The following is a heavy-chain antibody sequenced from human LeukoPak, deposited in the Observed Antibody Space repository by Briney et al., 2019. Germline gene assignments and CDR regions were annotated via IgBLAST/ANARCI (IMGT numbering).Heavy chain of an antibody. V-gene: IGHV4-59*01. J-gene: IGHJ4*02. CDR1: GGSISFYY. CDR2: IYYSGST. Sequence: SETLSLTCTVSGGSISFYYWSWIRQPPGKGLEWIGYIYYSGSTNYNPSLKSRVTISVDTSKNQFSLSLTSVTAADTAVYYCARDRGHFDYWGQGTLVTVSS. D-gene: IGHD1-26*01. CDR3: ARDRGHFDY.